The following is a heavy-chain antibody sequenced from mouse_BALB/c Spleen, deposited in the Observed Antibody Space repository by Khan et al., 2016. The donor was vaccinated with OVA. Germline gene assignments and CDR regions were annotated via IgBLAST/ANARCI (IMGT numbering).Heavy chain of an antibody. V-gene: IGHV3-1*02. CDR2: IYYSGSI. Sequence: EVQLQESGPDLVKPSQSLSLTCTVTGYSITSGYSWHWIRQFPGNKLEWMGYIYYSGSIKYNPYFKSRISIARETSKNQFCLKLNSVTTEDTATYDCARDGNYMDYWGQGTSVTVSS. CDR1: GYSITSGYS. D-gene: IGHD2-1*01. J-gene: IGHJ4*01. CDR3: ARDGNYMDY.